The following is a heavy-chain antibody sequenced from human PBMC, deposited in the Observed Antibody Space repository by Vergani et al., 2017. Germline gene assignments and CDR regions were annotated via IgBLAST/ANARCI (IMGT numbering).Heavy chain of an antibody. CDR1: GGSISAGYYF. CDR2: ISASGNA. D-gene: IGHD2-21*01. J-gene: IGHJ3*01. Sequence: QVQLQASGPGRVKPSQTLSLTCTMSGGSISAGYYFWSWIRQPAGKGLEWLGHISASGNASHSPSLKTRVSMSVDTSKNQFSLTVTSVTAAETAIYFCARRGVVYCGGKVHPLRTAFDVWGHGTVVTVSS. CDR3: ARRGVVYCGGKVHPLRTAFDV. V-gene: IGHV4-61*02.